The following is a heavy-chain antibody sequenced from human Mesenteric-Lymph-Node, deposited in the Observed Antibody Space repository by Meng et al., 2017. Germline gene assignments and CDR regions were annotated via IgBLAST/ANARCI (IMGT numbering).Heavy chain of an antibody. Sequence: GQRVGSGGGLVQPGGSLRLSGAASGFTFSSYWMHWVRQAPGKGLEWVAAVTKDGSDTYYADSVKGRFTISRDNSKNTLYLQMNSLRGEDTAVYYCATKDDPWGQGTLVTVSS. CDR3: ATKDDP. CDR1: GFTFSSYW. J-gene: IGHJ5*02. V-gene: IGHV3-30*03. CDR2: VTKDGSDT.